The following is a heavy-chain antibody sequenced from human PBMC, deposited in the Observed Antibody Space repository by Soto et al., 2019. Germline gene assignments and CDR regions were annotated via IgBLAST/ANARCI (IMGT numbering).Heavy chain of an antibody. CDR2: INAGDGVT. D-gene: IGHD2-15*01. CDR1: GYPFVSYA. Sequence: QVQLEQSGAEVKKPGASVKVSCKASGYPFVSYALHWVRQAPGQSLEWMGWINAGDGVTKYAPKFQGRVIITRDTSARTAYMELTSLRSEDTAVYYCAREPLVALDIWGQGTLVTVSS. J-gene: IGHJ4*02. CDR3: AREPLVALDI. V-gene: IGHV1-3*01.